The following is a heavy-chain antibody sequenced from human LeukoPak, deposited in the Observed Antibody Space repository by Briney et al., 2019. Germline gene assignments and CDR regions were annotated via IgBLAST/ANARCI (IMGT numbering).Heavy chain of an antibody. D-gene: IGHD4-17*01. CDR2: ISVSGGGT. V-gene: IGHV3-23*01. Sequence: PGGSLRLSCAASGFTFSSYAMSWVRQAPGKGLEWVSTISVSGGGTYYADSVKCRFTIYRDNTKNTLYLQMNSLRAEDTALYYCAKVLTLYGDYPVYFDYWGQGTLVTVSS. CDR1: GFTFSSYA. J-gene: IGHJ4*02. CDR3: AKVLTLYGDYPVYFDY.